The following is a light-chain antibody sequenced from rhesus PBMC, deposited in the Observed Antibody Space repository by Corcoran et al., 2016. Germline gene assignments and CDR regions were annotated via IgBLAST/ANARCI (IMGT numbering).Light chain of an antibody. CDR2: YAS. V-gene: IGKV1S16*01. Sequence: DIQMTQSPSSLSASVGDTVTITCRASQGISNYLAWYQQKPWKAPTPLFKYASSLESGVPSRFSGSGSWTDFTLTISSLQPEDFATYYCQQHNSYPWTFGQGTKVEIK. CDR3: QQHNSYPWT. J-gene: IGKJ1*01. CDR1: QGISNY.